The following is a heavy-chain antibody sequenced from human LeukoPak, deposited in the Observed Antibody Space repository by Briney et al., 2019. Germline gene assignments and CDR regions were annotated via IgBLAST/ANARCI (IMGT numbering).Heavy chain of an antibody. CDR2: INPNSGGT. D-gene: IGHD3-10*01. Sequence: ASVRVSCRASGYXFTDCYMHWVRQAPGQGLEWMGWINPNSGGTNYAQKFQGRVTMTRDTSISTAYMELSRLRSDDTAVYYCARVYGDHYGSGVIDYWGQGTLVTISS. CDR1: GYXFTDCY. V-gene: IGHV1-2*02. J-gene: IGHJ4*02. CDR3: ARVYGDHYGSGVIDY.